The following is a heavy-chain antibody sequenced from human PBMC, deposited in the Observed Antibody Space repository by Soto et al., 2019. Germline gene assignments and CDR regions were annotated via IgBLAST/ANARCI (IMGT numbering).Heavy chain of an antibody. Sequence: EVQLVESGGGLVQPGGSLRLSCAASGFTVSSNYMSWVRQAPGKGLERVSGIYSGGSTYYADSVKGRFTISRDNSKNTLYLQMNSLRAEDTAVYYCARADYYYYYRDVWSKGTTVTVSS. V-gene: IGHV3-66*01. CDR1: GFTVSSNY. CDR3: ARADYYYYYRDV. CDR2: IYSGGST. J-gene: IGHJ6*03.